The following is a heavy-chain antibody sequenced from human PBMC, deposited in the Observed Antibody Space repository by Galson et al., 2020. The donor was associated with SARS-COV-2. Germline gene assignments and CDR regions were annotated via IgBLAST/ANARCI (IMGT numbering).Heavy chain of an antibody. D-gene: IGHD2-8*01. CDR3: ATNTGFFYYYGMDV. Sequence: SETLSLTCAVYGVSFSGYYWNWIRQPPGKGLEWIGEINHSGSTNYNPSLKSRVTISVDTSKNQFSLKLSSVTAADTAVYYCATNTGFFYYYGMDVWGQGTTVTVSS. V-gene: IGHV4-34*01. CDR2: INHSGST. J-gene: IGHJ6*02. CDR1: GVSFSGYY.